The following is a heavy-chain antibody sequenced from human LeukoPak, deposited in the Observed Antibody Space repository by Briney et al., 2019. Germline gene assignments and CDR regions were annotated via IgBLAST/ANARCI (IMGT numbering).Heavy chain of an antibody. Sequence: SETLSLTCTVSGSSISNSNHYWGWIRQPPGKGLEWIGSISSSGSTNYNPSLKSRVTISVDTSKNQFSLKLSSVTAADTAVYYCARGRSGSWTLGYWGQGTLVTVSS. D-gene: IGHD5-12*01. CDR2: ISSSGST. V-gene: IGHV4-39*07. CDR1: GSSISNSNHY. J-gene: IGHJ4*02. CDR3: ARGRSGSWTLGY.